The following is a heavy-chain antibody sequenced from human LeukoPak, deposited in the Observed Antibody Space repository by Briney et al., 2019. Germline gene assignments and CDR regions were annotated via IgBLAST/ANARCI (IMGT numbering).Heavy chain of an antibody. CDR2: SSNSYT. Sequence: PGGSLRLSCTASGFTFSDYYMSWIRQAPGKGLEWVSCSSNSYTNYADSVMGRFTISRDNAKNSLYLQMNSLRAEDTAVYYCARDLGYSSSRGYWGQGTLVTVSS. CDR1: GFTFSDYY. D-gene: IGHD6-13*01. CDR3: ARDLGYSSSRGY. V-gene: IGHV3-11*05. J-gene: IGHJ4*02.